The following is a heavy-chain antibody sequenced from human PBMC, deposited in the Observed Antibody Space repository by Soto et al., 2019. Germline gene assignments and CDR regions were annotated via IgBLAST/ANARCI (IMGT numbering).Heavy chain of an antibody. CDR2: IYYSGST. V-gene: IGHV4-31*03. CDR3: ARAPLYPDY. CDR1: GGKISNGGYY. J-gene: IGHJ4*02. D-gene: IGHD2-2*02. Sequence: SETQSVTCTVSGGKISNGGYYWSWIRQHPGKGLEWIGYIYYSGSTYYNPSLKSRVTISVDTSKNQFSLKLTSVTAADTAVYYCARAPLYPDYRRQGTLVPVSS.